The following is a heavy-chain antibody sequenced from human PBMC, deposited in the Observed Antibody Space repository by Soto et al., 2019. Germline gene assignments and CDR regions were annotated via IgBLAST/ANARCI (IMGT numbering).Heavy chain of an antibody. Sequence: GGSLRLSCAASGFTFSTYSMNWVRQAPGKGLEWVSYISSPSSSIYYADSIKGRFIISRDNAKNSLYLQMNSLRDEDTAVYYCARACDDQSNNFDYWGQGTPVTVSS. J-gene: IGHJ4*02. D-gene: IGHD1-1*01. CDR2: ISSPSSSI. V-gene: IGHV3-48*02. CDR1: GFTFSTYS. CDR3: ARACDDQSNNFDY.